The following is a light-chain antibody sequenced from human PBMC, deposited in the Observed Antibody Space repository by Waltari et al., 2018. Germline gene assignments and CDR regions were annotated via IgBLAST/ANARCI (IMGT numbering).Light chain of an antibody. CDR3: MQATHLPLT. CDR2: EVS. J-gene: IGKJ4*01. Sequence: DVVMTQTPLSLSVTPGQPASISCQSSQSLLSSYGKAYLYWYLQRPGQSPQLLIYEVSSRFSGVPDRFSGSGSETDFTLKISRVEAEDVGIYYCMQATHLPLTFGGGTMVDIK. CDR1: QSLLSSYGKAY. V-gene: IGKV2-29*03.